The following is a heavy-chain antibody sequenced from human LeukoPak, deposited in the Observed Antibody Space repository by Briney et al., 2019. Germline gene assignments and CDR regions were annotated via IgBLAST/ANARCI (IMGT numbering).Heavy chain of an antibody. D-gene: IGHD3-22*01. CDR3: AREPGFDSSGYLNWFDP. V-gene: IGHV4-39*07. Sequence: PSETLSLTCTVSGGSISSGTYYWGWIRQPPGKGLEWIGSIYYSGSTYYNPSLKSRVTISVDTSKNQLSLKLSSVTAADTAVYYCAREPGFDSSGYLNWFDPWGQGTLVTVSS. CDR2: IYYSGST. J-gene: IGHJ5*02. CDR1: GGSISSGTYY.